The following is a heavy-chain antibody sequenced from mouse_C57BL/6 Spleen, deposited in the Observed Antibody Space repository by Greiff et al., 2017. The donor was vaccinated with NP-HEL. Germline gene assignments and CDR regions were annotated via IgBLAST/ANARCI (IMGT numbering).Heavy chain of an antibody. J-gene: IGHJ2*01. V-gene: IGHV1-55*01. D-gene: IGHD2-3*01. CDR1: GYTFTSYW. CDR3: ARSPSYDYFDY. Sequence: ESGAELVKPGASVKMSCKASGYTFTSYWITWVKQRPGQGLEWIGDIYPGSGSTNYNEKFKSKATLTVDTSSSTAYMQLSSLTSEDSAVYYCARSPSYDYFDYWGQGTTLTVSS. CDR2: IYPGSGST.